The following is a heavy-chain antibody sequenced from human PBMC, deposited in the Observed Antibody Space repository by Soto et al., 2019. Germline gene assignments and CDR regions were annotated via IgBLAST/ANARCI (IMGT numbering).Heavy chain of an antibody. CDR1: GGSISSSNW. D-gene: IGHD6-19*01. J-gene: IGHJ3*02. CDR2: IYHSGST. Sequence: QVQLQESGPGLVKPSGTLSLTCAVSGGSISSSNWWSWVRQPPGKGLEWIGEIYHSGSTNYNPSLKSRVPISVDKSKNQSPRKRSPVTAADAAVYYCARGPAQQWLAYAFEIWGQGTMVTVSS. V-gene: IGHV4-4*02. CDR3: ARGPAQQWLAYAFEI.